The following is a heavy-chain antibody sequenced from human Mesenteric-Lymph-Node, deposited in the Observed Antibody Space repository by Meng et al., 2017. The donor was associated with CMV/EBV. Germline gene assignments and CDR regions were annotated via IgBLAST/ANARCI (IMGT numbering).Heavy chain of an antibody. Sequence: ASVKVSCKASGHTVSGYFLHWVRQAPGQGLEWMGWSNPNSGGTNYAQKFQGRVTMSRDTSISTAYMELNRLTSDDTAVYYCARELEYQLLPFDYWGQGTLVTVSS. J-gene: IGHJ4*02. CDR1: GHTVSGYF. CDR3: ARELEYQLLPFDY. V-gene: IGHV1-2*02. D-gene: IGHD2-2*01. CDR2: SNPNSGGT.